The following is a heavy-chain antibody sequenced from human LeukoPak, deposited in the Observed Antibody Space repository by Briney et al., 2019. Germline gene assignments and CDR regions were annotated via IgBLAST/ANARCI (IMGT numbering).Heavy chain of an antibody. CDR1: GFTFSSYA. CDR2: ISGSGGST. V-gene: IGHV3-23*01. D-gene: IGHD6-6*01. Sequence: GGSLRLSCAASGFTFSSYAMSWVRQAPGKGLEWVSAISGSGGSTYYADSVKGRFTISRDNSKNTLYLQVNSLRAEDTAVYYCAKAGGIAARRGYFDYWGQGTLVTVSS. J-gene: IGHJ4*02. CDR3: AKAGGIAARRGYFDY.